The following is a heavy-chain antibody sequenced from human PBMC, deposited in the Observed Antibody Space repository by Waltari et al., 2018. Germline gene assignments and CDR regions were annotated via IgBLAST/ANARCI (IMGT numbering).Heavy chain of an antibody. D-gene: IGHD3-10*01. CDR2: ISAYNGNT. CDR3: AKDADYGSGSNHFDY. CDR1: GYIFNHYG. V-gene: IGHV1-18*01. J-gene: IGHJ4*02. Sequence: QIHLVQSGAEVKEPGASVRVSCTASGYIFNHYGICWVRQAPGQGLEWMGWISAYNGNTQYAPKFEGRVTMTTDTSTSTAYMELRSLRFDDTAVYYCAKDADYGSGSNHFDYWGQGTLVTVSS.